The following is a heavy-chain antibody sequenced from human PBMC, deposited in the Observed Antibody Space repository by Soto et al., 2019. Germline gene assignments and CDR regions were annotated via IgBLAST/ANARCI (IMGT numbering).Heavy chain of an antibody. Sequence: SETLSLTCTVSGGSISSSSYYWGWIRQPPGKGLEWIGSIYYSGSTYYNPSLKSRVTISVDTSKNQFSLKLSSVTAADTAVYYCARHRAGSSCRIYWYFDRWGRGTLVTVSS. CDR1: GGSISSSSYY. V-gene: IGHV4-39*01. CDR3: ARHRAGSSCRIYWYFDR. CDR2: IYYSGST. D-gene: IGHD6-13*01. J-gene: IGHJ2*01.